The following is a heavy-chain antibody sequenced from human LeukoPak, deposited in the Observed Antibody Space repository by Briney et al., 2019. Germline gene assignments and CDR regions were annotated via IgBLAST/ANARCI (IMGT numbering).Heavy chain of an antibody. CDR3: ARAPPMVVAATDYFDY. D-gene: IGHD2-15*01. CDR1: GGSISSGGYY. CDR2: IYYSGST. Sequence: SETLSLTCTVSGGSISSGGYYWSWIRQHPGKGLEWIGYIYYSGSTYYNPSLKSRVTISVDTSKNQFSLKLSSVTAADTAVYYCARAPPMVVAATDYFDYWGQGTPVTVSS. J-gene: IGHJ4*02. V-gene: IGHV4-31*03.